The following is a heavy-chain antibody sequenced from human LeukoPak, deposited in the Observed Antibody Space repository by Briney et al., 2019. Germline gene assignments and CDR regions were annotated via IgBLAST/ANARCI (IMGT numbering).Heavy chain of an antibody. V-gene: IGHV3-48*03. CDR2: ISSGGNTE. CDR1: GFSFSSSQ. Sequence: GGSLRLSCAASGFSFSSSQTNWVRQAQAKGPEWVSHISSGGNTEYYADSVRGRFTMSRDNAKNLVYLQMNSLRDEDTAVYYCARDTVNGPFVISLDYWGQGALVTVSS. D-gene: IGHD2-8*01. J-gene: IGHJ4*02. CDR3: ARDTVNGPFVISLDY.